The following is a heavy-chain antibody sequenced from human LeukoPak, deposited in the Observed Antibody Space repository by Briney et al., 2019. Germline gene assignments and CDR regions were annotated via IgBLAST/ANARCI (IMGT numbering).Heavy chain of an antibody. J-gene: IGHJ3*02. V-gene: IGHV4-59*08. CDR3: ARQTDFWSGYYYRDAFDI. CDR1: GGSFSGYY. CDR2: IYYSGST. Sequence: SGTLSLTCAVYGGSFSGYYWSWIRQPPGKGLEWIGYIYYSGSTNYNPSLKSRVTISVDTSKNQFSLKLSSVTAADTAVYYCARQTDFWSGYYYRDAFDIWGQGTMVTVSS. D-gene: IGHD3-3*01.